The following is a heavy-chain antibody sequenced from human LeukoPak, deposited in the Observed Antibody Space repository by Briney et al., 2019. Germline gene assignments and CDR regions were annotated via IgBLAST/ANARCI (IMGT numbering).Heavy chain of an antibody. V-gene: IGHV3-30*18. CDR2: ISDDGRNK. CDR3: AKRPSDYGDYVTYFDY. Sequence: GGSLRLSCAASGFIFISYGMHWVRQAPGKGLEWVGVISDDGRNKNYADSVKGRFTISRDNSKDTLYLQMNSLRDEDTAVYYCAKRPSDYGDYVTYFDYWGQGTLVTVSS. CDR1: GFIFISYG. J-gene: IGHJ4*02. D-gene: IGHD4-17*01.